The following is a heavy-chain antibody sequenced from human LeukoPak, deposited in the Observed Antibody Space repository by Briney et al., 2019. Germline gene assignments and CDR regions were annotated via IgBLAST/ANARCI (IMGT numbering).Heavy chain of an antibody. CDR1: GFTFSGSA. D-gene: IGHD3/OR15-3a*01. J-gene: IGHJ4*02. CDR3: TSQRPLDRDY. V-gene: IGHV3-73*01. CDR2: IRSKASSYAT. Sequence: GGSLRLSCAASGFTFSGSAMHWVRQASGKGLEWVGRIRSKASSYATAYAASVKGRSTISRDDSKNTAYLQMNSLKAEDTAVYYCTSQRPLDRDYWGQGTLVTVSS.